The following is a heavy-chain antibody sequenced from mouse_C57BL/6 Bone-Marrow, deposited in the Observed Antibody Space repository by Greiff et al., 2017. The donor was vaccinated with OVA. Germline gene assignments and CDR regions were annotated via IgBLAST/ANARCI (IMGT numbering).Heavy chain of an antibody. J-gene: IGHJ2*01. D-gene: IGHD3-2*02. Sequence: EVQLQQSGAELVRPGASVKLSCTASGFNIKDDYMHWVKQRPEQGLEWIGWIDPENGDTEYASKFQGKATITADKSSNTAYLQLSSLTSEDTAVYYCTRQLRLPFDYWGQGTTLTVSS. V-gene: IGHV14-4*01. CDR1: GFNIKDDY. CDR3: TRQLRLPFDY. CDR2: IDPENGDT.